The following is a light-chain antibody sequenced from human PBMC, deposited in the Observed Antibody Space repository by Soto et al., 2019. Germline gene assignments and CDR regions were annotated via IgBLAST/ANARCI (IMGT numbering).Light chain of an antibody. Sequence: DIEMTQSPSTLSAYEGDRVTITCRASQSISSLLSCYQQKPGTAPKLLIYDASRLESGVASRFSGRGAGTELPLTISSLPPDDFATYYCQQDNSHWTFGQGTKVDIK. CDR3: QQDNSHWT. CDR2: DAS. CDR1: QSISSL. J-gene: IGKJ1*01. V-gene: IGKV1-5*01.